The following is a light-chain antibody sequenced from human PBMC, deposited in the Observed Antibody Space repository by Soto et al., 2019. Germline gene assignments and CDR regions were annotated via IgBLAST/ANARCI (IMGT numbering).Light chain of an antibody. CDR1: GSDVGGYDY. J-gene: IGLJ1*01. CDR3: SSYTSSSHYV. V-gene: IGLV2-14*01. CDR2: EVT. Sequence: QSVLTQPASVSGSPGQSITISCTGTGSDVGGYDYVSWYQHHPGKAPKVMIYEVTNRPSGVSNRFSGSKSGNTASLTISGLLAEDEADYYCSSYTSSSHYVSGNGTKVT.